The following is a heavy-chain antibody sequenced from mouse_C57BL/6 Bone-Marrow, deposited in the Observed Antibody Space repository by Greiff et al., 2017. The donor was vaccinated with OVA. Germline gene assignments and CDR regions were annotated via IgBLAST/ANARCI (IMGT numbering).Heavy chain of an antibody. V-gene: IGHV5-12*01. J-gene: IGHJ2*01. Sequence: EVKLVESGGGLVQPGGSLKLSCAASGFTFSDYYMYWVRQTPEKRLEWVAYISNGGGSTYYPDTVKGRFTISRDNAKNTLYLQMSRLKSEDTAMYYCARHGGWIYFDYWGQGTTLTVSS. D-gene: IGHD2-3*01. CDR3: ARHGGWIYFDY. CDR2: ISNGGGST. CDR1: GFTFSDYY.